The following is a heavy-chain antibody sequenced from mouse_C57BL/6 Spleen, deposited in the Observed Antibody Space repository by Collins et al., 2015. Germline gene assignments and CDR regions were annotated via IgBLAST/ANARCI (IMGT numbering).Heavy chain of an antibody. D-gene: IGHD1-1*01. CDR2: IYPGNGDT. V-gene: IGHV1-12*01. CDR1: GYTFTSYS. CDR3: ARGLRYAMDY. Sequence: QVQLQQPGAELVKPGASVKMSCKASGYTFTSYSMHWVKQTPGQGLEWIGAIYPGNGDTSYNQKFKGKATLTADKSSSTAYMQLSSLTCEDSAVYYCARGLRYAMDYWGQGTSVTVSS. J-gene: IGHJ4*01.